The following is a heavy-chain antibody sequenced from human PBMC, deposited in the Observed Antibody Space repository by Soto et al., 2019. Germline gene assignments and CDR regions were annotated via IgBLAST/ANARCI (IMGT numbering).Heavy chain of an antibody. J-gene: IGHJ6*02. CDR1: GGSISSSSYY. CDR3: GRHDGDDYGDYRYYYGMDV. CDR2: IYYSGST. Sequence: SETLSLTCTVSGGSISSSSYYWGWIRQPPGKGLEWIGSIYYSGSTYYNPSLKSRVTISVDTSKNQFSLKLSSVTAADTAVYYCGRHDGDDYGDYRYYYGMDVWGQGTTVTVSS. D-gene: IGHD4-17*01. V-gene: IGHV4-39*01.